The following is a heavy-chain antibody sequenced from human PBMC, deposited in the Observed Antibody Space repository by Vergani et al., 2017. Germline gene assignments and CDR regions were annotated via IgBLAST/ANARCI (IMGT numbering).Heavy chain of an antibody. CDR3: ARSGYCAHGVCYMTYYYYMDV. V-gene: IGHV3-33*01. D-gene: IGHD2-8*01. CDR1: GFIFKNHG. Sequence: QVQLVESGGGVVQPGTSLRLSCAASGFIFKNHGMQWVRQAPGKGLEWVAVIWYDGSKEYYADSVKGRFTISRDNSKNTLYLQMNNLRAADTAVYYCARSGYCAHGVCYMTYYYYMDVWGKGTAVTVSS. J-gene: IGHJ6*03. CDR2: IWYDGSKE.